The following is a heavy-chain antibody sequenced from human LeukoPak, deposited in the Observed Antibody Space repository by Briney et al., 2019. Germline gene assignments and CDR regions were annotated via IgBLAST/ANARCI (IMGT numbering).Heavy chain of an antibody. V-gene: IGHV4-4*07. CDR3: ARSGAYSTGFDY. Sequence: SETLSHTCTVSGGSMSSYYWSWIRQPAGKGLEWIGRSYTFGNTNYNPSLKSRVTISLDESRNQFSLKLSSVTAADTAVYYCARSGAYSTGFDYWGLGTLVTVSS. CDR2: SYTFGNT. D-gene: IGHD1-26*01. CDR1: GGSMSSYY. J-gene: IGHJ4*02.